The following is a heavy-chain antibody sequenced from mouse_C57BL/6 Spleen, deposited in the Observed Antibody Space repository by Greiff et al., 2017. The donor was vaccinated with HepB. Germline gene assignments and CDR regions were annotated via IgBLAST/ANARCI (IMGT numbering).Heavy chain of an antibody. V-gene: IGHV1-82*01. J-gene: IGHJ3*01. CDR2: IYPGDGDT. CDR1: GYAFSSSW. D-gene: IGHD2-3*01. CDR3: AREGGGYYWFAY. Sequence: VKLVESGPELVKPGASVKISCKASGYAFSSSWMNWVKQRPGKGLEWIGRIYPGDGDTNYNGKFKGKATLTADKSSSTAYMQLSSLTSEDSAVYFCAREGGGYYWFAYWGQGTLVTVSA.